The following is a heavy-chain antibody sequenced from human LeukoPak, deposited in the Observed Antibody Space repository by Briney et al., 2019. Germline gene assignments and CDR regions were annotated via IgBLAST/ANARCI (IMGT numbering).Heavy chain of an antibody. V-gene: IGHV1-2*02. CDR3: ARDRVPGYCSSTSCSNWFDP. D-gene: IGHD2-2*01. CDR2: INPNSGGT. J-gene: IGHJ5*02. CDR1: GYTFTGYY. Sequence: ASVKVSSKASGYTFTGYYMHWVRQAPGQGLEWMGWINPNSGGTNYAQKFQGRVTMTRDTSISTAYMGLSRLRSDDTAVYYCARDRVPGYCSSTSCSNWFDPWGQGNLVTVSS.